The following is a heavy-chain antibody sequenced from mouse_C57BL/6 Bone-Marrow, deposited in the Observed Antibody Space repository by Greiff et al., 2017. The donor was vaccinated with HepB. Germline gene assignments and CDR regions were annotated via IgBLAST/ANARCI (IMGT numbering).Heavy chain of an antibody. CDR2: IWSGGST. CDR1: GFSLTSYG. CDR3: AGAYYSNSFAY. D-gene: IGHD2-5*01. Sequence: QVQLKQSGPGLVQPSQSLSITCTVSGFSLTSYGVHWVRQSPGKGLEWLGVIWSGGSTDYNAAFISRLSISKDNSKSQVFFKMNSLQADDTAIYYCAGAYYSNSFAYWGQGTLVTVSA. J-gene: IGHJ3*01. V-gene: IGHV2-2*01.